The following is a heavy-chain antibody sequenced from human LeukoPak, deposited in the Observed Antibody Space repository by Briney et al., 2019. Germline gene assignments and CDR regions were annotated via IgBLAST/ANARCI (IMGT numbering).Heavy chain of an antibody. D-gene: IGHD1-26*01. CDR2: TYYRSKWYN. CDR3: TRGGGAQDY. CDR1: GDSVSSNSAG. J-gene: IGHJ4*02. V-gene: IGHV6-1*01. Sequence: SQTLPLTCAISGDSVSSNSAGWNWIRQSPSRGLEWLGRTYYRSKWYNDYAVSVKSRIIINPDTSKNQFSLQLNSVTPEDTAVYYCTRGGGAQDYWGQGTLVTVSS.